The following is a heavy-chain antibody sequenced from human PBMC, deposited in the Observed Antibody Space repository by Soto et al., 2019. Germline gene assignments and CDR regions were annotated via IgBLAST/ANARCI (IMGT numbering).Heavy chain of an antibody. J-gene: IGHJ5*02. CDR2: IKQDGSEK. CDR3: ARDGVVLRYFDWTHTQTVKRGGWFDP. V-gene: IGHV3-7*01. CDR1: GFTFSSYW. D-gene: IGHD3-9*01. Sequence: GGSLRLSCAASGFTFSSYWMSWVRQAPGKGLEWVANIKQDGSEKYYVDSVKGRFTISRDNAKNSLYLQMNSLRAEDTAVYYCARDGVVLRYFDWTHTQTVKRGGWFDPWGQGTLVTVSS.